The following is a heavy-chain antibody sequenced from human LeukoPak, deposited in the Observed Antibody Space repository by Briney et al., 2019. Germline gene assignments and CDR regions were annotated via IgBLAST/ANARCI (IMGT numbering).Heavy chain of an antibody. CDR2: INPNSGGT. D-gene: IGHD5-18*01. J-gene: IGHJ3*02. CDR3: ASGYSYGNDAFDI. V-gene: IGHV1-2*02. CDR1: GYTFTGYY. Sequence: VASVTVSCKASGYTFTGYYIHWARQAPGQGLEWMGWINPNSGGTKYAQKFQGRVTMTRDTSISTAYMELSRLRSDDTAVYYCASGYSYGNDAFDIWGQGTMLTVSS.